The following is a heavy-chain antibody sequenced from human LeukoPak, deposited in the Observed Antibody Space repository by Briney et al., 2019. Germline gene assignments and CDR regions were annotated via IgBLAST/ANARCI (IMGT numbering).Heavy chain of an antibody. V-gene: IGHV1-69*13. CDR3: ASNIVVVPAAMGGWFDP. CDR1: GYTFTSYY. D-gene: IGHD2-2*01. CDR2: IIPIFGTA. Sequence: SVKVSCKASGYTFTSYYMHWVRQAPGQGLEWMGGIIPIFGTANYAQKFQGRVTITADESTSTAYMELSSLRSEDTAVYYCASNIVVVPAAMGGWFDPWGQGTLVTVSS. J-gene: IGHJ5*02.